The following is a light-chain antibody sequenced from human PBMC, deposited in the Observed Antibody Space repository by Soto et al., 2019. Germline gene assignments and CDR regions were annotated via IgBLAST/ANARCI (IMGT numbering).Light chain of an antibody. CDR2: DTS. J-gene: IGKJ5*01. V-gene: IGKV3-20*01. CDR1: QSVSSN. CDR3: QQYGTSEII. Sequence: EIVMTQSPGALSVSPVGRVTRSCRASQSVSSNLAWYQQKPGQAPRLLVYDTSTRATGIPDRYSGSGSGTDFTLTISRLEPEDFAVFFCQQYGTSEIIFGQGTRLEIK.